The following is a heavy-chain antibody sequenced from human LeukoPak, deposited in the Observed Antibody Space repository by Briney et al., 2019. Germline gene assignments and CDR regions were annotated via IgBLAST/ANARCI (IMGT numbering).Heavy chain of an antibody. V-gene: IGHV4-34*01. CDR3: AREAVTYYDILTGSPSFDY. CDR2: INHSGST. D-gene: IGHD3-9*01. CDR1: GGSFSGYY. Sequence: SETLSLTCAVYGGSFSGYYWSWIRQPPGKGLERIGEINHSGSTNYNPSLKSRVTISVDTSKNQFSLKLSSVTAADTAVYYCAREAVTYYDILTGSPSFDYWGQGTLSPSPQ. J-gene: IGHJ4*02.